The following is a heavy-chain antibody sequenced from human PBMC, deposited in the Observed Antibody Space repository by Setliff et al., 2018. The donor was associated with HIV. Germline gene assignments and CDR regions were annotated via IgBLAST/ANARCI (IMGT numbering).Heavy chain of an antibody. CDR2: VYASTGHT. D-gene: IGHD2-15*01. V-gene: IGHV1-8*01. Sequence: ASVKVSCKTSGDKFGSFDINWVRQASGQGLEWVGWVYASTGHTAYARKFEGRVTMTWDPSTGIGYMELNSLRADDTAVYYCARGIDILVKMGIYYHYMDVWGEGTTVTVS. CDR1: GDKFGSFD. CDR3: ARGIDILVKMGIYYHYMDV. J-gene: IGHJ6*03.